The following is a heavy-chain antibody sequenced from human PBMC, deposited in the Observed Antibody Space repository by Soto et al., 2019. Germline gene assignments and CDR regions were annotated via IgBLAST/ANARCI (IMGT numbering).Heavy chain of an antibody. CDR2: ISGSGGST. V-gene: IGHV3-23*01. CDR1: GFTFSSYA. Sequence: GGSLRLSCAASGFTFSSYAMSWVRQAPGKGLEWVSAISGSGGSTYYADSVKGRFTISRDNAKSSLYLQMNSLRAEDTAVYYCARGTIFGVDRFDYWGQGTLVTVS. J-gene: IGHJ4*02. D-gene: IGHD3-3*01. CDR3: ARGTIFGVDRFDY.